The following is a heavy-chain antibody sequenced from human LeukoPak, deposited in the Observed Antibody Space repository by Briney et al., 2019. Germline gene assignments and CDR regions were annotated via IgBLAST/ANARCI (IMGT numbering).Heavy chain of an antibody. CDR1: GYAFTTYW. Sequence: GESLKISCKGSGYAFTTYWIGWVRQMPGKGLEWMGIIYPGDSDTRYNPSFQGQVTISADKSISTAYLQWSTLKASDTAIYYCARTERQNYYDSSGYLYWGQGTLVTVSS. D-gene: IGHD3-22*01. V-gene: IGHV5-51*01. CDR2: IYPGDSDT. J-gene: IGHJ4*02. CDR3: ARTERQNYYDSSGYLY.